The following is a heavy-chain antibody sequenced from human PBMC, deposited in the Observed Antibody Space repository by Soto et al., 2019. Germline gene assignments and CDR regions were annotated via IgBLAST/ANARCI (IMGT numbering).Heavy chain of an antibody. J-gene: IGHJ5*02. Sequence: SETLSLTCTVSGGSISSSSYYWGWIRQPPGKGLEWIGSIYYSGSTYYNPSLKSRVTISVDTSKDQFSLKLSSVTAADTAVYYCARLPAVLRFLEWLPKNWFDPWGQGTLVTVSS. CDR1: GGSISSSSYY. D-gene: IGHD3-3*01. CDR3: ARLPAVLRFLEWLPKNWFDP. V-gene: IGHV4-39*01. CDR2: IYYSGST.